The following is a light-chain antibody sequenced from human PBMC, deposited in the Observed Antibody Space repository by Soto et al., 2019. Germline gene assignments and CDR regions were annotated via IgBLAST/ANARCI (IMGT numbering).Light chain of an antibody. Sequence: ALAQPASGSGSPGQSITISCSGTSSDIGSYDHVAWYQQFPGKSPKLIIYAVSDRPSGVSDRFSGSKSGISASLTISGLQTEDEADYYCISYTDRQSYLFGTGTKVTVL. CDR3: ISYTDRQSYL. V-gene: IGLV2-14*03. CDR1: SSDIGSYDH. J-gene: IGLJ1*01. CDR2: AVS.